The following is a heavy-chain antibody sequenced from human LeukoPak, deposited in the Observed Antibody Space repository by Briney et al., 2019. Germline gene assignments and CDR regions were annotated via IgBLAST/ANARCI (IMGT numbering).Heavy chain of an antibody. D-gene: IGHD3-3*01. CDR3: EKARELRPGTPLSYSKQ. V-gene: IGHV3-30*18. Sequence: PGGSLRLSCAASGFTFSSYGMHWVRQAPGKGLEWVAVISYDGSNKYYADSVKGRFTISRDNSKNTLYLQMNSLRAEDTAVYYCEKARELRPGTPLSYSKQWGQATLAPVPS. CDR2: ISYDGSNK. J-gene: IGHJ1*01. CDR1: GFTFSSYG.